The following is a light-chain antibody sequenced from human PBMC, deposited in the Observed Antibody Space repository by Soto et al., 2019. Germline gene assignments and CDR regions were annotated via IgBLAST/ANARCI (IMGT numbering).Light chain of an antibody. CDR1: QGIRND. Sequence: DIHITQTNSSLSASIGDRVTITSRASQGIRNDLGWYQQKPGKAPKLLIYDASNLETGVPSRFSGSGSGTDFTVTISSLQPEDFATYSCQQYYNLPITFGQGTRLEVK. J-gene: IGKJ5*01. CDR2: DAS. CDR3: QQYYNLPIT. V-gene: IGKV1-33*01.